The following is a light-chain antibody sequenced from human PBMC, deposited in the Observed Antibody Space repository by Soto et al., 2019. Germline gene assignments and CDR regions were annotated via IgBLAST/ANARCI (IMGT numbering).Light chain of an antibody. V-gene: IGKV1-39*01. J-gene: IGKJ1*01. CDR2: SAS. Sequence: IPMTQSPSSLSASVGDRVSITCRASQAIISFLNWYQQKPGKPPKLLIYSASSLQSGVPSKFSGSGSGTDFTLTISSLQPEDSAIYYCQQSYNTPWTFGQGTKVDIK. CDR3: QQSYNTPWT. CDR1: QAIISF.